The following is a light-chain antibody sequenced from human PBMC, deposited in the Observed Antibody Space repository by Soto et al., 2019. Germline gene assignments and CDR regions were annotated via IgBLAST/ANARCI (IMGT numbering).Light chain of an antibody. CDR2: WAS. J-gene: IGKJ1*01. Sequence: DIVLTPSPDSLAVSLGDMAPIHCKSSQSVLYSPNNENYLAWYQQKPGQPPKLLVYWASARELGVPDRFSGSGSGTDFTLTISSLQAEDVAVYYCQQYYTTPRTFGHGTKVDNK. V-gene: IGKV4-1*01. CDR3: QQYYTTPRT. CDR1: QSVLYSPNNENY.